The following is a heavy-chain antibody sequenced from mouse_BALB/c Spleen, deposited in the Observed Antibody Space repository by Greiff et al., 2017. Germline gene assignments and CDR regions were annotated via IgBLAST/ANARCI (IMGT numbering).Heavy chain of an antibody. CDR3: ERGMAWFAY. CDR2: INPGSGGT. V-gene: IGHV1-54*01. J-gene: IGHJ3*01. CDR1: GYAFTNYL. Sequence: QVQLQQSGAELVRPGTSVKVSCKASGYAFTNYLIEWVKQRPGQGLEWIGVINPGSGGTNYNEKFKGKATLTADKSSSTAYMQLSSLTSEDSAVEFYERGMAWFAYWGQGTLVTVSA.